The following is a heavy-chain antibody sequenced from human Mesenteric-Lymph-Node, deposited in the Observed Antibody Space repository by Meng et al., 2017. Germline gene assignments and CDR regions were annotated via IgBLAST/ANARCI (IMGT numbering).Heavy chain of an antibody. D-gene: IGHD6-6*01. CDR2: INHSGGT. CDR1: GGSFSGYY. CDR3: ARGSSIAARAFDY. J-gene: IGHJ4*02. Sequence: SETLSLTCAVYGGSFSGYYWSWIRQPPGKGLEWIGEINHSGGTNYNPSLKSRVTISVDTSKNQFSLKLSSVTAADTAVYYCARGSSIAARAFDYWGQGTLVTVSS. V-gene: IGHV4-34*01.